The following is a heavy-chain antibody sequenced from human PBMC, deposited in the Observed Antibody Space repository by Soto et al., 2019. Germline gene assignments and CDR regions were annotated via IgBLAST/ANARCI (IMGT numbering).Heavy chain of an antibody. V-gene: IGHV1-69*13. Sequence: SVKVSFKASGGTFSSYAISWVRQAPGQGLEWMGGIIPIFGTANYAQKFQGRVTITADESTSTAYMELSSLRSEDTAVYYCARSSSGGYSYGSYYYGMDVWGQGTTVTVSS. J-gene: IGHJ6*02. CDR2: IIPIFGTA. CDR1: GGTFSSYA. D-gene: IGHD5-18*01. CDR3: ARSSSGGYSYGSYYYGMDV.